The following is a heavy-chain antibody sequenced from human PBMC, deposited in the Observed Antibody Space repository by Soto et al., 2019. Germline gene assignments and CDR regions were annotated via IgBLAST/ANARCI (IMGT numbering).Heavy chain of an antibody. CDR3: ARAAAAERNYFDY. CDR1: GGSISSGGYS. D-gene: IGHD6-13*01. Sequence: PSETLSLTCAVSGGSISSGGYSWSWIRQPPGKGLEWIGYIYHSGSTYYNPSLKSRVTISVDRSKNQFSLKLSSVTAADTAVYYCARAAAAERNYFDYWGQGTLVTVSS. V-gene: IGHV4-30-2*01. J-gene: IGHJ4*02. CDR2: IYHSGST.